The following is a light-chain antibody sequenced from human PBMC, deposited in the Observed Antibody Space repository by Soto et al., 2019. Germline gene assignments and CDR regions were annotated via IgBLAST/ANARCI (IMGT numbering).Light chain of an antibody. CDR3: QQYNNWPPWT. V-gene: IGKV3-15*01. CDR1: QSVSSN. CDR2: AAS. Sequence: EIVMTQSPSTLSVSPGERATLSCRASQSVSSNLAWYQQKPGQAPRLLIYAASTRASGISGRFSGSGSGTEFTLTISSLQSEDFAVYYCQQYNNWPPWTFCQGTKVDIK. J-gene: IGKJ1*01.